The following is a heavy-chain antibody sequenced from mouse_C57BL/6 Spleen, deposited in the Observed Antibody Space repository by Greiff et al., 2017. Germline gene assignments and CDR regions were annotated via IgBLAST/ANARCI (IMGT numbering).Heavy chain of an antibody. V-gene: IGHV5-4*01. Sequence: EVKLVESGGGLVKPGGSLKLSCAASGFTFSSYAMSWVRQTPEKRLEWVATISDGGSYTYYPDNVKGRFTISRDNAKNNLYLQMSHLKSEDTAMYYCARDFLDGYLFAYWGQGTLVTVSA. D-gene: IGHD2-3*01. J-gene: IGHJ3*01. CDR3: ARDFLDGYLFAY. CDR1: GFTFSSYA. CDR2: ISDGGSYT.